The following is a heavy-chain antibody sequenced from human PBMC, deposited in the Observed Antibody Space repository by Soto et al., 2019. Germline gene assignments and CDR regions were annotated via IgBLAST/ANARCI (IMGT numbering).Heavy chain of an antibody. CDR1: GGSIRGSY. J-gene: IGHJ2*01. Sequence: KTLSLTCTVSGGSIRGSYWSWIRQTPGKVLEWIGYIHYSGSTNYNPSLKSRVTMSLDSAKNQFSLELNSVSAADTAVYFCAKYRRTDPEGHSFHYWGSGALVT. V-gene: IGHV4-59*01. D-gene: IGHD2-2*01. CDR3: AKYRRTDPEGHSFHY. CDR2: IHYSGST.